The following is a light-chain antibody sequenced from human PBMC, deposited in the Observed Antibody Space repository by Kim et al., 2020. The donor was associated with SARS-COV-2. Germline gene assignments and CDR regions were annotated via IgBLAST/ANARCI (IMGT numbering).Light chain of an antibody. J-gene: IGLJ1*01. CDR3: QSADGSGTYV. Sequence: SPGQTARTSCSGDALPDKQTYWYQQKTGQAPLLLIYKDSERPSGIPGRFSGSSSGTTVTLTISGVQAEDDADYYCQSADGSGTYVFGTGTKVTVL. CDR2: KDS. V-gene: IGLV3-25*03. CDR1: ALPDKQ.